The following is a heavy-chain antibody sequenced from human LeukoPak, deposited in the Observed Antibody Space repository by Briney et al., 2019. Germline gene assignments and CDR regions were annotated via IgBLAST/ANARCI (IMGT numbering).Heavy chain of an antibody. CDR3: AKVSKGSTAMVPEFDY. D-gene: IGHD5-18*01. V-gene: IGHV3-23*01. CDR2: ICGSGGST. J-gene: IGHJ4*02. Sequence: GGSLRLSCAASGFTFSSYAMSWVRQAPGKGLEWVSAICGSGGSTYYADSVKGRFTISRDNSKNTLYLQMNSLRAEDTAVYYCAKVSKGSTAMVPEFDYWGQGTLVTVSS. CDR1: GFTFSSYA.